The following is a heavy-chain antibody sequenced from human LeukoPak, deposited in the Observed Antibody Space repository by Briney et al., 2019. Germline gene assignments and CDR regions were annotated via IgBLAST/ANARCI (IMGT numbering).Heavy chain of an antibody. J-gene: IGHJ6*02. V-gene: IGHV3-7*01. Sequence: GGSLRLSCAASGFTFSSYWMSWVRQAPGKGLEWVANIKQDGSEKYYEDSVKGRFTISRDNAKNSLYLQMSSLRAEDTAVYYCAKDIIAEDVWGQGTTVTVSS. CDR2: IKQDGSEK. CDR3: AKDIIAEDV. D-gene: IGHD3-10*01. CDR1: GFTFSSYW.